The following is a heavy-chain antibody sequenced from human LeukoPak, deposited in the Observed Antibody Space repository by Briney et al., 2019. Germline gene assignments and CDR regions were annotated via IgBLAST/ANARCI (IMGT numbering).Heavy chain of an antibody. CDR2: ISGSGGST. V-gene: IGHV3-23*01. CDR3: AKGDDSSGYYCY. J-gene: IGHJ4*02. D-gene: IGHD3-22*01. Sequence: GGSLRLSCAASGFTFSSYAMSWVRQAPGKGLEWVSAISGSGGSTYYADSVKGRFTISGDNSKNTLYLQMNSLRAEDTAVYYCAKGDDSSGYYCYWGQGTLVTVSS. CDR1: GFTFSSYA.